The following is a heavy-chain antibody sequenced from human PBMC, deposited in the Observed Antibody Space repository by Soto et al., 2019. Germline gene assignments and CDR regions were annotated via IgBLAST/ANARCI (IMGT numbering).Heavy chain of an antibody. CDR3: AGTYSGYDRAFDY. J-gene: IGHJ4*02. D-gene: IGHD5-12*01. Sequence: SETLSLTCVVSGGSISSSNWWSWVRQSPGKGLEWIGEIYYKGNTMYKEFVKSRVTISIDPSKNHFSLKLSSVTAAGTAVYYCAGTYSGYDRAFDYWGQGTLVTVSS. CDR1: GGSISSSNW. V-gene: IGHV4-4*02. CDR2: IYYKGNT.